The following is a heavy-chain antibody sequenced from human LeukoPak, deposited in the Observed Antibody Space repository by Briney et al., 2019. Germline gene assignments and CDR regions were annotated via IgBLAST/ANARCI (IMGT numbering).Heavy chain of an antibody. J-gene: IGHJ4*02. Sequence: GGSLRLSCAASGFTFSTYGMHWVRQAPGNGLEWVAVISYDGSKKYYADSVKGRFNISRDNSKNTLYLQMNSLRAEDTAMYYCAKDKIGREWLALDYWGQGTLVTVSS. CDR2: ISYDGSKK. V-gene: IGHV3-30*18. CDR1: GFTFSTYG. D-gene: IGHD6-19*01. CDR3: AKDKIGREWLALDY.